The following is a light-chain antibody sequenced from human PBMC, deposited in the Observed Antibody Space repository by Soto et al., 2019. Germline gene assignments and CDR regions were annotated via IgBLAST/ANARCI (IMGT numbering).Light chain of an antibody. CDR2: LNSDGSH. CDR1: SGHNSYA. V-gene: IGLV4-69*01. CDR3: QTWGTGIQWV. Sequence: QSVLTQSPSASASLGASVKLTCTLSSGHNSYAIAWHQQQPEKGPRYLMKLNSDGSHNKGDGIPDRFSGSSSGAERYLTISSLQSEDEADYYCQTWGTGIQWVFGGGTKLTVL. J-gene: IGLJ3*02.